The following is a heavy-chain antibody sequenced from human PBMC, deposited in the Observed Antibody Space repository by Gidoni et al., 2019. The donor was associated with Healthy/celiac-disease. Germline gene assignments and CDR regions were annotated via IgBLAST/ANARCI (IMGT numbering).Heavy chain of an antibody. CDR3: ARALGYCSSTSCYTGYYYYGMDV. V-gene: IGHV3-53*04. D-gene: IGHD2-2*02. CDR2: IYSGGSP. J-gene: IGHJ6*02. Sequence: EVQLVESGGGLVQPGGSLRLSCAASGFTVSSNYMSWVRQAPGKGLEWVSVIYSGGSPYYADAVKGRFTISRHNSKNTLYLQMNSLRAEDTAVYYCARALGYCSSTSCYTGYYYYGMDVWGQGTTVTVSS. CDR1: GFTVSSNY.